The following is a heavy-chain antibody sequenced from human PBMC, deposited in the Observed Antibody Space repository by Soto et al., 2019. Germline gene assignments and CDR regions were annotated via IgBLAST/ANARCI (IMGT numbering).Heavy chain of an antibody. Sequence: QITLKESGPTLVKPTQTLTLTCTFSGFSLSTSGVAVGWIRQPPGKALEWLALIYWDDDKRYSPSLKSRLTITKDTSKNQVVLTMTNMGPVDTATYYCAHRPPERGLATFDPWGQGTLVTVSS. V-gene: IGHV2-5*02. CDR3: AHRPPERGLATFDP. D-gene: IGHD1-1*01. J-gene: IGHJ5*02. CDR2: IYWDDDK. CDR1: GFSLSTSGVA.